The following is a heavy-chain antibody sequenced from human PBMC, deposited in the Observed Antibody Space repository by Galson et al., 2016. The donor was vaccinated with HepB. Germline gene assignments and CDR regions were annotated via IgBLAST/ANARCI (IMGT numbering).Heavy chain of an antibody. V-gene: IGHV3-33*01. CDR1: GFIFSDYG. Sequence: SLRLSCAASGFIFSDYGMHWVRQAPGTGLEWVAVICNDGSNKYYEDSVKGRFTIARDNSQNTLDLQVNILKVEDTAVYYCVRDKEGGCGFDYWGQGILVPVSS. D-gene: IGHD6-19*01. CDR2: ICNDGSNK. CDR3: VRDKEGGCGFDY. J-gene: IGHJ4*01.